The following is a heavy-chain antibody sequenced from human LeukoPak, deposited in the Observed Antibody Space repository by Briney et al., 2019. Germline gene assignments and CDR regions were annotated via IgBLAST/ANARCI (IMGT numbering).Heavy chain of an antibody. CDR3: ARALPLTMVRGVNALGH. CDR1: GFTFSSYA. D-gene: IGHD3-10*01. J-gene: IGHJ4*02. CDR2: ISGSGGST. V-gene: IGHV3-23*01. Sequence: GGSLRLSCAASGFTFSSYAMSWVRQAPGKGLEWVSAISGSGGSTYYADSVKGRFTISRDNSKNTLYLQMNSLRAEDTAVYYCARALPLTMVRGVNALGHWGQGTLVTVSS.